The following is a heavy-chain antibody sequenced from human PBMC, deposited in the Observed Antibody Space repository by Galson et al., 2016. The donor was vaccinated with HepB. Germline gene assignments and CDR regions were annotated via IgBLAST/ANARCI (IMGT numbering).Heavy chain of an antibody. J-gene: IGHJ4*02. D-gene: IGHD3-16*01. CDR2: FGGSDGGT. Sequence: SLRLSCAVSGFTFSGYAMNWVRQAPGKGLEWDSVFGGSDGGTFYADSVKGRFTISRDNSENTLYLQMNNLRVEDTAVYYCAKGGGPFAWASPDYWGQGTLVTVSS. CDR3: AKGGGPFAWASPDY. V-gene: IGHV3-23*01. CDR1: GFTFSGYA.